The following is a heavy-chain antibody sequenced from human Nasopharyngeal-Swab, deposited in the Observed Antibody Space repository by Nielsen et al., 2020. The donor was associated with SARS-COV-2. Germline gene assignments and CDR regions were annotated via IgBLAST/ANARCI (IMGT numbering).Heavy chain of an antibody. CDR3: ATGLPLLRFLGWLLY. CDR2: FDPEDGET. D-gene: IGHD3-3*01. J-gene: IGHJ4*02. Sequence: WVRQAPGQGLEWMGGFDPEDGETIYAQKFQGRVTMTEDTSTDTAYMELSSLRSEDTAVYYCATGLPLLRFLGWLLYWGQGTLVTVSS. V-gene: IGHV1-24*01.